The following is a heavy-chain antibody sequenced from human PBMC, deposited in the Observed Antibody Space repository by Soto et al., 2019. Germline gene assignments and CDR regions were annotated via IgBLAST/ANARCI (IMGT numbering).Heavy chain of an antibody. CDR3: ARPPQSVYDAFDI. CDR2: INHSGST. V-gene: IGHV4-34*01. Sequence: SETLSLTCAVYGGSFSGYYWSWIRQPPGKGLEWIGEINHSGSTNYNPSLKSRVTISVDTSKNQFSLKLSSVTAADTAVYYCARPPQSVYDAFDIWGQGTMVTVSS. J-gene: IGHJ3*02. CDR1: GGSFSGYY.